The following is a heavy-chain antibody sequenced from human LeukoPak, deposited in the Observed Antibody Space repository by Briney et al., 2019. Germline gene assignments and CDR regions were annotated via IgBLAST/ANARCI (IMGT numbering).Heavy chain of an antibody. J-gene: IGHJ3*02. CDR2: IIVYNNDT. CDR1: TYTFTQYR. V-gene: IGHV1-18*01. CDR3: GREATVYGDYDAFDI. D-gene: IGHD4-17*01. Sequence: ASVKVSCKSSTYTFTQYRINWVRQPPGQGLEWMGWIIVYNNDTTYAQNFQGRVTMTTDTSTNTAFLELRSLRFDDTAVYYCGREATVYGDYDAFDIWGQGTMVTVSS.